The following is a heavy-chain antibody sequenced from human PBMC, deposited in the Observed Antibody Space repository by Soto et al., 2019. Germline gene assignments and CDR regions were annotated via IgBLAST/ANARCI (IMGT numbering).Heavy chain of an antibody. V-gene: IGHV3-64*01. CDR2: ISSNGGST. D-gene: IGHD4-17*01. J-gene: IGHJ1*01. CDR3: ARSRSGDYSAEYFQH. CDR1: GFTFSSYA. Sequence: EVQVVESGGGLVQPGGSLRLSCAASGFTFSSYAMYWVRQAPGKGLEYVSGISSNGGSTSYANSVKGRFTISRDNSKNTVHLQMASLRAEDMAVYYCARSRSGDYSAEYFQHWGQGTLVTVSS.